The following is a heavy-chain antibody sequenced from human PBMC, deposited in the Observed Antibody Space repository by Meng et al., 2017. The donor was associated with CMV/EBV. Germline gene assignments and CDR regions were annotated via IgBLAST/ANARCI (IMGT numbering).Heavy chain of an antibody. CDR2: IKTDGSTT. D-gene: IGHD1-14*01. CDR1: GFTFSNYW. V-gene: IGHV3-74*03. Sequence: LSCAVSGFTFSNYWMYWVRQTPGKGLVCVARIKTDGSTTEYADSVKGRFTISRDNGRNTLYVQMNSLRGEDTAVYFCVSGLVGTRNYWAQGTLVTVSS. CDR3: VSGLVGTRNY. J-gene: IGHJ4*02.